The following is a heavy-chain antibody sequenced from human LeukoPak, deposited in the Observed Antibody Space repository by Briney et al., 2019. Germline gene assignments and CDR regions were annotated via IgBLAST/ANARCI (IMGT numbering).Heavy chain of an antibody. CDR2: ISYDGSNK. Sequence: RSLRLSCAASGFTFSSYAMHWVRPAPGKGLEWVAVISYDGSNKYYADSVKGRFTISRDNSKNTLYLQMNSLRAEDTAVYYCARVKIAVAGPYYFDYWGQGTLVTVSS. D-gene: IGHD6-19*01. CDR3: ARVKIAVAGPYYFDY. V-gene: IGHV3-30-3*01. J-gene: IGHJ4*02. CDR1: GFTFSSYA.